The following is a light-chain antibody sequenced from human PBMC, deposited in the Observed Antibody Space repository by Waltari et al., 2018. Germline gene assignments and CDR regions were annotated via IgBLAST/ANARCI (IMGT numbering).Light chain of an antibody. CDR2: DAS. CDR3: QQRSNWTPHT. J-gene: IGKJ2*01. V-gene: IGKV3-11*01. Sequence: EIVLTQSPATLSLSTGDTATLSCRASQSVGSYLAWYQQKPGQPPRLLIYDASNRATGVPARFRGSGSGTEFTLTISSLEAEDFAVYYCQQRSNWTPHTFGQGARLEIK. CDR1: QSVGSY.